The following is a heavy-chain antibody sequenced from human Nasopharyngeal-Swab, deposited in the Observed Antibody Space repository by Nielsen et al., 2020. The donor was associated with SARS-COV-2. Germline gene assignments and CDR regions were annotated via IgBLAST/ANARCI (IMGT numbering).Heavy chain of an antibody. V-gene: IGHV4-34*01. J-gene: IGHJ6*02. Sequence: WIRQPPGKGLEWIGEINHSGSTNYNPSLKSRGTISVDTSKNQFSLKLSSVTAADTAVYYCARGGGRTKHGMDVWGQGTTVTVSS. CDR2: INHSGST. CDR3: ARGGGRTKHGMDV. D-gene: IGHD3-16*01.